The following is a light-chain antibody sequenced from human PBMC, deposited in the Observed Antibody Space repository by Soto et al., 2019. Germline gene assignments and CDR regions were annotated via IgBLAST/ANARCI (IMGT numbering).Light chain of an antibody. J-gene: IGKJ1*01. CDR3: QQYKSYPWT. Sequence: DIQMTQSPSTLSASVGDGVTITCRASQTISGWLAWYQQRPGKAPKLLISDASSLRSGVPSRFSGSGSGTEFTLTISSLQPDDFGSYYCQQYKSYPWTFGHGTTXEV. V-gene: IGKV1-5*01. CDR1: QTISGW. CDR2: DAS.